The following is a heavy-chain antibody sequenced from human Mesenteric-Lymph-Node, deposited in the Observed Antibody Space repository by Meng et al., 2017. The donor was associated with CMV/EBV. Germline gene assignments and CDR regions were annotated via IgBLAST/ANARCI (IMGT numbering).Heavy chain of an antibody. J-gene: IGHJ4*02. CDR2: IYHSGST. D-gene: IGHD6-13*01. CDR1: GYSISSGYY. V-gene: IGHV4-38-2*02. Sequence: GSLRLSCTVSGYSISSGYYWGWIRQPPGKGLEWIGSIYHSGSTYYNPSLKSRVTISVDTSKNQFSLKLSSVTAADTAVYHCAVDPNSSSWYVGVRYFDYWGQGTLVTVSS. CDR3: AVDPNSSSWYVGVRYFDY.